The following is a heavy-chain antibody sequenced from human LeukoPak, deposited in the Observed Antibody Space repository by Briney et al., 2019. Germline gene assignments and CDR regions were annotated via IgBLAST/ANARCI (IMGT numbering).Heavy chain of an antibody. CDR1: GGTFSSYA. D-gene: IGHD3-3*01. CDR2: IIPIFGTA. V-gene: IGHV1-69*05. CDR3: ARVYGGSGYAFDI. J-gene: IGHJ3*02. Sequence: ASVKVSCKASGGTFSSYAISWVRQAPGQGLEWMGRIIPIFGTANYAQKFQGRVTITTDESTSTAYMELSSLRSEDTAVYYCARVYGGSGYAFDIWGQGTMVTVSS.